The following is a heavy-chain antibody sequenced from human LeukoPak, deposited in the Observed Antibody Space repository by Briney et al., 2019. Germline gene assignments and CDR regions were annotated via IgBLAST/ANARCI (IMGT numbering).Heavy chain of an antibody. CDR2: ISWDGVTT. CDR1: GFSFDDYS. V-gene: IGHV3-43*01. CDR3: AKDIRYRSGYSYDSFDY. D-gene: IGHD5-18*01. Sequence: GGSLRLSCAASGFSFDDYSMHWVRQAPGRGLEWVSVISWDGVTTYYADSVKGRSTISRDNSKNSLHLQMNSLRTEDTALYYCAKDIRYRSGYSYDSFDYWGQGTLVTVSS. J-gene: IGHJ4*02.